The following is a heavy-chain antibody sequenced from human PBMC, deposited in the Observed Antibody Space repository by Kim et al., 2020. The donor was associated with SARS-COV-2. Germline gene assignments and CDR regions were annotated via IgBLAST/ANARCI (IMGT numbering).Heavy chain of an antibody. D-gene: IGHD3-10*01. V-gene: IGHV3-11*05. Sequence: GGSLRLSCAASGFTFSDYYMSWIRQAPGKGLEWVSYISSSSRYTNYADSVKGRFTISRDNAKNSLYLQMNSLRAEDTAVYYCARDGELLEGGYYFDYWGQGPLVTVSS. J-gene: IGHJ4*02. CDR2: ISSSSRYT. CDR1: GFTFSDYY. CDR3: ARDGELLEGGYYFDY.